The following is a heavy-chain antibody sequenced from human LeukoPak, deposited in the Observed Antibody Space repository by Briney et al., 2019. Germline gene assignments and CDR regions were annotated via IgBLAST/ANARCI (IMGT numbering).Heavy chain of an antibody. CDR1: GFTFSSYA. Sequence: GGSLRLSCAASGFTFSSYAMHWVRQAPGKGLEWVAVISYDGSNKYYADSVKGRFTISRDNSKNTLYLQMNSLRAEDTAVYYCARSRNSGSPNFDYWGQGTLVTVSS. CDR2: ISYDGSNK. CDR3: ARSRNSGSPNFDY. D-gene: IGHD1-26*01. J-gene: IGHJ4*02. V-gene: IGHV3-30*04.